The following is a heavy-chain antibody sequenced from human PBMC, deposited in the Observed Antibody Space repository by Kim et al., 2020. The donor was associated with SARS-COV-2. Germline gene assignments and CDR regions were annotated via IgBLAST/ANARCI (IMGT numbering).Heavy chain of an antibody. CDR3: ATYGTRLYDSSGYYLYYFDY. Sequence: SETLSLTCTVSGGSISSSSYYWGWIRQPPGKGLEWIGSIYYSGSTYYNPSLKSRVTISVDTSKNQFSLKLSSVTAADTAVYYCATYGTRLYDSSGYYLYYFDYWGQGTLVTVSS. D-gene: IGHD3-22*01. CDR2: IYYSGST. V-gene: IGHV4-39*01. J-gene: IGHJ4*02. CDR1: GGSISSSSYY.